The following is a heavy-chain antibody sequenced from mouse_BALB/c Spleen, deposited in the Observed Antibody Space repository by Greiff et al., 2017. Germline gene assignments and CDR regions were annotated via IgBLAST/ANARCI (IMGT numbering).Heavy chain of an antibody. J-gene: IGHJ2*01. V-gene: IGHV5-6*01. D-gene: IGHD2-3*01. Sequence: DVHLVESGGDLVKPGGSLKLSCAASGFTFSSYGMSWVRQTPDKRLEWVATISSGGSYTYYPDSVKGRFTISRDNAKNTLYLQMSSLKSEDTAMYYCARDGSYFDYWGQGTTLTVSS. CDR3: ARDGSYFDY. CDR1: GFTFSSYG. CDR2: ISSGGSYT.